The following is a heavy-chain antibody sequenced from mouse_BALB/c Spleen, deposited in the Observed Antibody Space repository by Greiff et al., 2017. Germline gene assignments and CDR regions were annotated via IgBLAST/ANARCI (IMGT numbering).Heavy chain of an antibody. CDR3: ARDGFSSCFAY. V-gene: IGHV1-18*01. CDR1: GYTFTDYN. J-gene: IGHJ3*01. CDR2: INPNNGGT. Sequence: EVQLQQSGPELVKPGASVKIPCKASGYTFTDYNMDWVKQSHGKSLEWIGDINPNNGGTIYNQKFKGKATLTVDKSSSTAYMELRSLTSEDTAVYYCARDGFSSCFAYWGQGTLVTVSA. D-gene: IGHD2-3*01.